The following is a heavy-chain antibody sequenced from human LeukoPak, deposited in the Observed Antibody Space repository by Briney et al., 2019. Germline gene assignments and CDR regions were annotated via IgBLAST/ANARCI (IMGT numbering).Heavy chain of an antibody. CDR2: ISNTGSTV. CDR1: GFTFSDYD. CDR3: ALGTINKDYYFGMDV. D-gene: IGHD2-8*01. V-gene: IGHV3-11*01. J-gene: IGHJ6*02. Sequence: GGSLRLSCAASGFTFSDYDMTWIRQAPGKGLEWLSYISNTGSTVFYANSVMGRFTVSRDNAKRSLYLQIKSLRDDDTAVYHCALGTINKDYYFGMDVWGQGTTVTVS.